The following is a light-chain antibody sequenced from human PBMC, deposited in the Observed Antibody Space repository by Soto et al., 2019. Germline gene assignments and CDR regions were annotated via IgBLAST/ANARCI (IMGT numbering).Light chain of an antibody. V-gene: IGLV2-14*03. Sequence: GLTQPASVSVSPGHSTTISCTGTSSDVGGYNYVSWYQHHPGKAPKLMIYDVSNRPSGVSNRFSGSKSGNTASLTISGLQPEDEADYYCCSYTTSNTRQIVFGTGTKVTVL. CDR2: DVS. CDR3: CSYTTSNTRQIV. CDR1: SSDVGGYNY. J-gene: IGLJ1*01.